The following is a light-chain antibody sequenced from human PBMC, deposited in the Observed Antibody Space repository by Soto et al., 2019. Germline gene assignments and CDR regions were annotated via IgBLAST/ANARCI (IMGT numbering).Light chain of an antibody. CDR1: SSNIGNNY. Sequence: QSLLTQPPSVSAAPGQKVTISCSGGSSNIGNNYVSWYQQLPGTAPKLLIYDNNKRPSGIPDRFSGSKSGTSATLGITGLQTGDEADYYCGTWDTGLSAGVFGGGTKLTVL. V-gene: IGLV1-51*01. CDR2: DNN. CDR3: GTWDTGLSAGV. J-gene: IGLJ2*01.